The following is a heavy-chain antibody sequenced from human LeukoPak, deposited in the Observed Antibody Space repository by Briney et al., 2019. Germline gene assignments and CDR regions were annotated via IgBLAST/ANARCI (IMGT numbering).Heavy chain of an antibody. CDR3: ARDSYYYGSGSYYPWFDP. CDR1: GYTFTGYY. D-gene: IGHD3-10*01. J-gene: IGHJ5*02. CDR2: INPNSGGT. V-gene: IGHV1-2*02. Sequence: GASVKVPCKASGYTFTGYYMHWVRQAPGQGLEWMGWINPNSGGTNYAQKFQGRVTITRDTSISTAYMELSRLRSDDTAVYYCARDSYYYGSGSYYPWFDPWGQGSLVTVPS.